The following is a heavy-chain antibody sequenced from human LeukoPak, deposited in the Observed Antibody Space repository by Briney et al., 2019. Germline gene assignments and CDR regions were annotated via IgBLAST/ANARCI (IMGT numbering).Heavy chain of an antibody. Sequence: SETLSLTCTVSGVSISSSNSYWGWIRQPPGKGLEWIGSIYYSGNTYYNASLKSRVTISVDTSKNQFSLKLSSVTAADTAVYYCARDGLGSYNFYYYMDVWGKGTTVTVSS. CDR3: ARDGLGSYNFYYYMDV. J-gene: IGHJ6*03. CDR1: GVSISSSNSY. V-gene: IGHV4-39*07. CDR2: IYYSGNT. D-gene: IGHD3-10*01.